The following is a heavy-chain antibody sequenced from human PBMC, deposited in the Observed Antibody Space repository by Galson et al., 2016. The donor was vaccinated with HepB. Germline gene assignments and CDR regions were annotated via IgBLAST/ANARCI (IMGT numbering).Heavy chain of an antibody. CDR1: GFTFSSYA. CDR3: AKEALSPPGYNYYMDV. D-gene: IGHD3-10*01. V-gene: IGHV3-23*01. J-gene: IGHJ6*03. CDR2: ISGSGSST. Sequence: SLRLSCAASGFTFSSYAMSWVRQAPGKGLECVSAISGSGSSTYYADSVKGRFTISRDNSKNTLYLQMNSLRAEDTAVYYCAKEALSPPGYNYYMDVWGKGTTVTVSS.